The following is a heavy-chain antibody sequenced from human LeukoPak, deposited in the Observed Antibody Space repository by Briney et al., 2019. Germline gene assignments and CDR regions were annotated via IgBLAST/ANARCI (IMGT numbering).Heavy chain of an antibody. CDR3: ARERWDYSIDY. D-gene: IGHD4-11*01. J-gene: IGHJ4*02. V-gene: IGHV3-48*01. CDR2: ISSSSSTI. CDR1: GFTFSSYS. Sequence: GGSLRLSCAASGFTFSSYSMNWVRQAPGKGLEWVSYISSSSSTIYYADSVKGRFTISRDNAKNLLYLQMNSLRAEDTAVYYCARERWDYSIDYWGQGTLVTVSS.